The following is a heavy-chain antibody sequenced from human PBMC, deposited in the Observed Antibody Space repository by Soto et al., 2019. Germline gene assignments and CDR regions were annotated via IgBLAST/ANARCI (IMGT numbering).Heavy chain of an antibody. CDR2: ISPHKDDT. J-gene: IGHJ4*02. D-gene: IGHD3-10*01. CDR1: GYTFSSIG. Sequence: ASVKVSCKTSGYTFSSIGISWVRQAPGQGLEWMGWISPHKDDTYYAQRLQGRVTMTTDTSTSTDYMELRSLRSDDTAVYFCVRDWDGSGSYFTNYWGQGTLVTVSS. CDR3: VRDWDGSGSYFTNY. V-gene: IGHV1-18*01.